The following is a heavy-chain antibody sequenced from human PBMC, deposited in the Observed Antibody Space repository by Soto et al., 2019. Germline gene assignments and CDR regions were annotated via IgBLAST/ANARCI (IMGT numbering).Heavy chain of an antibody. Sequence: PGGSLRLSCAASGFTFSSYGMHWVRQAPGKGLEWVAVISYDGSNKYYADSVKGRFTISRDNSKNTLYLQMNSLRAEDTAVYYCAKDLEMATITYYYYGMDVWGQGTTVTVSS. CDR3: AKDLEMATITYYYYGMDV. J-gene: IGHJ6*02. CDR2: ISYDGSNK. V-gene: IGHV3-30*18. D-gene: IGHD5-12*01. CDR1: GFTFSSYG.